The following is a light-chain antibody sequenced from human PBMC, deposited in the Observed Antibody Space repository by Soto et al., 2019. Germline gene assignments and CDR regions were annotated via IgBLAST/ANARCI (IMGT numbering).Light chain of an antibody. V-gene: IGKV3-20*01. Sequence: EIVLTQSPGTLSLSPGERATLSCRASQSVSSTNLAWYQQKPGQAPRLLIYGTSTRATGIPDRFSDSGSGTDFTLTISRLEPEDFAVYYCQHYESPPRGFTFGPGTKVDIK. CDR1: QSVSSTN. CDR2: GTS. J-gene: IGKJ3*01. CDR3: QHYESPPRGFT.